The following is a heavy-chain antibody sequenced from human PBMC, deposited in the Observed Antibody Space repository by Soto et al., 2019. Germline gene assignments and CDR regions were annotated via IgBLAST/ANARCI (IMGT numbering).Heavy chain of an antibody. CDR3: AKGSMIGVVTAALRW. J-gene: IGHJ1*01. CDR1: GFTFSSYA. D-gene: IGHD2-21*02. Sequence: EVQLLESGGGLVQPGGSLRLSCAASGFTFSSYAMSWVRQAPGKGLEWVSAISGSGGSTYYADSVKGRFTISRDNSKNTLYLQRNSLRAEDTAVYYCAKGSMIGVVTAALRWWGQGTLVTVSS. CDR2: ISGSGGST. V-gene: IGHV3-23*01.